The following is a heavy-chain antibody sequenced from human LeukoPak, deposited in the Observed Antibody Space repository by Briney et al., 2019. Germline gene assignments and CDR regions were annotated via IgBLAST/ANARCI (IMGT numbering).Heavy chain of an antibody. J-gene: IGHJ4*02. CDR2: LDPEDGET. D-gene: IGHD3-3*01. CDR3: ATAHLFGWSGYPHPFDY. CDR1: AYTLTELS. Sequence: ASVKVSCKVSAYTLTELSMHWVRQAPGKGLEWMGGLDPEDGETIYAQKFQGRVTMTEDTSTDTAYMELSSLRSEDTAVYYCATAHLFGWSGYPHPFDYWGQGTLLTVSS. V-gene: IGHV1-24*01.